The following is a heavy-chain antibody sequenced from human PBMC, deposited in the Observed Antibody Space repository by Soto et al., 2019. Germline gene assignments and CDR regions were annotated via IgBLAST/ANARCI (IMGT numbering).Heavy chain of an antibody. CDR3: AKGHRDTGSSFDN. CDR2: INPSGSST. V-gene: IGHV1-46*04. J-gene: IGHJ4*02. D-gene: IGHD1-26*01. CDR1: GYTFTRYH. Sequence: ASVKVSGNAYGYTFTRYHMHWVRQAPGQGLEWMGIINPSGSSTYYADSVKGRFTISRDNSKNTLYVQMNSLRPEDTAVYYCAKGHRDTGSSFDNCGQGTQVPVSS.